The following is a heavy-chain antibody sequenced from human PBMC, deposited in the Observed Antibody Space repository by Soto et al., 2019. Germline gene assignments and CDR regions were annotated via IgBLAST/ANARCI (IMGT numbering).Heavy chain of an antibody. V-gene: IGHV4-39*01. D-gene: IGHD1-1*01. J-gene: IGHJ4*02. CDR1: GGSVSGSYYY. CDR2: VFHTGFT. CDR3: ATSQKGYNWNYFDH. Sequence: SETLSLTCAVSGGSVSGSYYYWAWLRQSPGKGPEWIGSVFHTGFTSYNPSLESRVSVSVDTSKSQFSLKLSAVTASDTSVYYCATSQKGYNWNYFDHWGQGALVTVSS.